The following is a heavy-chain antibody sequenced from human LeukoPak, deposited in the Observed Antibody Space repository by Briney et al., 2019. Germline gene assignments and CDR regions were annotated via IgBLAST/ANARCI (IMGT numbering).Heavy chain of an antibody. CDR3: ARGVRYGMDV. Sequence: GGSLRLSCAASGFTFSSDWMHWVRQPPGQGLVWVSHSLSDRNSPTYADSVKGRFTASRDNAKNTLYLQINSLRAEDTAVYYCARGVRYGMDVWGQGTGVTVSS. J-gene: IGHJ6*02. V-gene: IGHV3-74*01. CDR1: GFTFSSDW. CDR2: SLSDRNSP.